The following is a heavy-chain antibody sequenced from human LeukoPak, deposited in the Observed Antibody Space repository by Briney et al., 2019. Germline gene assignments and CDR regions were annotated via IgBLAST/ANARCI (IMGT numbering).Heavy chain of an antibody. J-gene: IGHJ4*02. CDR2: IKSKTDGGTT. Sequence: GGTLRLSCAASGFTFSSYGMSWVRQAPGRGLEWVGRIKSKTDGGTTDYAAPVKGRFTISRDDSKNTLSLQMNSLKTEDTAVYYCITFSSSGYYPFDYWGQGTLVTVSS. CDR1: GFTFSSYG. CDR3: ITFSSSGYYPFDY. D-gene: IGHD3-22*01. V-gene: IGHV3-15*01.